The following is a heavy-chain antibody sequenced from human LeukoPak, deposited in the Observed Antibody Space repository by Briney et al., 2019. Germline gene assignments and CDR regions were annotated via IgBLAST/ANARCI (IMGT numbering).Heavy chain of an antibody. J-gene: IGHJ6*04. V-gene: IGHV4-34*01. Sequence: SETLSLTCAVYGGSFSGYYWSWIRQPPGKGLEWIGEINHSGSTNYNPSLKSRVTISVDTSKNQFSLKLSSVTAADTAVYYCARTAASGYCNGGSCHSYYYYVMDVWGKGTTVTVSS. CDR3: ARTAASGYCNGGSCHSYYYYVMDV. CDR2: INHSGST. CDR1: GGSFSGYY. D-gene: IGHD2-15*01.